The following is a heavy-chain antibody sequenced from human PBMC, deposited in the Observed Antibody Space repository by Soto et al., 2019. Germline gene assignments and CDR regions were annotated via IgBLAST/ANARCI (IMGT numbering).Heavy chain of an antibody. V-gene: IGHV3-23*01. CDR1: GCSLRSYA. D-gene: IGHD3-3*01. CDR3: AKAQDFWIGYSPVLLDY. Sequence: RILACSRAGCSLRSYALSSTCQAPGKGLEWVSAISGSGGSTYYADSVKGRFTISRDNSKNTLYLQMNRMRAEETAVYYCAKAQDFWIGYSPVLLDYWGPQTLVPVSS. CDR2: ISGSGGST. J-gene: IGHJ4*02.